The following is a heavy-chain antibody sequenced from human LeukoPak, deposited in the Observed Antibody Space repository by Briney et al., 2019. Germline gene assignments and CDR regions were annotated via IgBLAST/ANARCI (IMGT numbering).Heavy chain of an antibody. V-gene: IGHV4-34*01. CDR2: INHSGST. D-gene: IGHD2-2*01. J-gene: IGHJ6*04. Sequence: SETLSLTCAVYGGSFSGYYWSWIRQPPGKGLEWIGEINHSGSTNHNPSLKSRVTISVDTSKNQFSLKLSSVTAADTAVYYCGRGPIVVVPAAIGYYYYGMDVWGKGTTVTVSS. CDR1: GGSFSGYY. CDR3: GRGPIVVVPAAIGYYYYGMDV.